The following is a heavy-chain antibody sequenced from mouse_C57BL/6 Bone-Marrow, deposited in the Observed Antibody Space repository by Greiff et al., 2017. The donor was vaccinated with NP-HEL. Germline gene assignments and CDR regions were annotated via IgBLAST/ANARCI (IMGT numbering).Heavy chain of an antibody. J-gene: IGHJ2*01. CDR3: ARCDGSYYFDY. CDR1: GYTFTSYW. V-gene: IGHV1-72*01. D-gene: IGHD1-1*02. CDR2: IDPYSGGT. Sequence: VQLQQPGAELVKPGASVKLSCKASGYTFTSYWMHWVKQRPGRGLEWIGRIDPYSGGTKYNEKFKSKATLTVDKPSSTAYLQLSSLTSEDSAVYDCARCDGSYYFDYWGQGTTLTVSS.